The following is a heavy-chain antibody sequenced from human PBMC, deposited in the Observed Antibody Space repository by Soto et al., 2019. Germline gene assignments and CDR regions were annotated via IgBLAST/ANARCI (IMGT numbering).Heavy chain of an antibody. D-gene: IGHD5-12*01. V-gene: IGHV2-5*02. CDR1: CFSLTNKGVG. CDR3: AHLQANSGYDWRYDP. J-gene: IGHJ5*02. Sequence: QITLKESGPPLVPTTQTLTLTCNFSCFSLTNKGVGVGWIRQPPRTALEWLGIIYWDDDKRYRPSLNNRLTITKDTSKNQVVLTMTNVDTVDTATYYCAHLQANSGYDWRYDPWGQGTLVTVSS. CDR2: IYWDDDK.